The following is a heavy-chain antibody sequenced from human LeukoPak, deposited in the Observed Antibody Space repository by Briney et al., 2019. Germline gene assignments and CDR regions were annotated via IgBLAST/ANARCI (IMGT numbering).Heavy chain of an antibody. D-gene: IGHD3-10*01. CDR2: ISSNGGST. V-gene: IGHV3-64*04. CDR1: EFTFSSYA. CDR3: AKEVRESAWYYFDY. Sequence: GGSLRLSCSASEFTFSSYAMHWVRQAPGKGLEYVSGISSNGGSTYYADSVKGRFTISRDNSKNTLYLQMNSLRAEDTAVYYCAKEVRESAWYYFDYWGQGTLVTVSS. J-gene: IGHJ4*02.